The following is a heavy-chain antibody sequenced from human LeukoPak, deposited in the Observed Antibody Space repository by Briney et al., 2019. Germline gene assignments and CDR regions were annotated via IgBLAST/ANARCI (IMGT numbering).Heavy chain of an antibody. CDR3: AREDAIAAAGTRLSGFGYYYYMDV. Sequence: GGSLRLSCAASGFTFSSYWMSWVRQAPGKGLEWVANIKQDGSEKYYVDSVKGRFTISRDNAKNSLYLQMNSLRAEDTAVYYCAREDAIAAAGTRLSGFGYYYYMDVWGKGTTVTVSS. CDR2: IKQDGSEK. V-gene: IGHV3-7*01. J-gene: IGHJ6*03. CDR1: GFTFSSYW. D-gene: IGHD6-13*01.